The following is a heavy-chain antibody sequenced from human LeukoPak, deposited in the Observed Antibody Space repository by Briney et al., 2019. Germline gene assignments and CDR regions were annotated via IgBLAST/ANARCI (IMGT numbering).Heavy chain of an antibody. CDR2: IGVTGDT. J-gene: IGHJ2*01. CDR1: GFTFSKDD. V-gene: IGHV3-13*01. Sequence: TGGSLRLSCAASGFTFSKDDFHWVRQAPGKGLEWVAAIGVTGDTYYADSVKGRFTISREDAANSLYLQMRSLGAGDTALYYCTKEFGGSRAACAGGSYYDFWGRGALVTVSS. D-gene: IGHD2-15*01. CDR3: TKEFGGSRAACAGGSYYDF.